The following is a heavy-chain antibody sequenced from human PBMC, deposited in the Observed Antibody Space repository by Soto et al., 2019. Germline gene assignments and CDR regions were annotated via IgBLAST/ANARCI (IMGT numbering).Heavy chain of an antibody. D-gene: IGHD2-15*01. CDR3: ARDLRIYCSGGSCYDYWYFDL. V-gene: IGHV2-26*01. CDR1: GFSLSNARMG. Sequence: QVTLKESGPVLVKPTETLTLTCTVSGFSLSNARMGVSWIRQPPGKALEWLAHIFSNDEKSYSTSLKSRLTISKDTSKGQVVLTMTNMDPVDTATYYCARDLRIYCSGGSCYDYWYFDLWGRGTLVTVSS. CDR2: IFSNDEK. J-gene: IGHJ2*01.